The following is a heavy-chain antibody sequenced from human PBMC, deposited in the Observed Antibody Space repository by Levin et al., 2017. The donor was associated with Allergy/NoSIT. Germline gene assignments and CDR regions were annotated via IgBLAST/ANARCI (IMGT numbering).Heavy chain of an antibody. J-gene: IGHJ6*03. V-gene: IGHV4-39*01. Sequence: GSLRLSCTVSGGSISSSSYYWGWIRQPPGKGLEWIGSIYYSGSTYYNPSLKSRVTISVDTSKNQFSLKLSSVTAADTAVYYCARGHCSSTSCYYYYYYMDVWGKGTTVTVSS. CDR3: ARGHCSSTSCYYYYYYMDV. CDR2: IYYSGST. CDR1: GGSISSSSYY. D-gene: IGHD2-2*01.